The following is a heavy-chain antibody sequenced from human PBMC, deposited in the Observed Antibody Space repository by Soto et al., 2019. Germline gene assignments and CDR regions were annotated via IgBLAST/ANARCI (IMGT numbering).Heavy chain of an antibody. V-gene: IGHV3-30-3*01. Sequence: QVQLVESGGGVVQPGRSLRLSCAASGFTFTSYAMHWVRQAPGKGLEWVAVISNEGSNYYYADSVRGRFTISRDNTKNTLFLQMSSLRGEDSGVYYCARGTTLAIFDYGMDVWGQGTTVTVSS. CDR1: GFTFTSYA. CDR3: ARGTTLAIFDYGMDV. J-gene: IGHJ6*02. D-gene: IGHD2-21*01. CDR2: ISNEGSNY.